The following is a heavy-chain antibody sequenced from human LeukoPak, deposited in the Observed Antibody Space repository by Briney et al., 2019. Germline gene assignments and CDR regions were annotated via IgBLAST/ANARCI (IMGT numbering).Heavy chain of an antibody. J-gene: IGHJ4*02. V-gene: IGHV1-69*04. D-gene: IGHD3-22*01. Sequence: SVKVSCKASGYTFTSYGISWVRQAPGQGLEWMGRIIPILGIANYAQKFQGRVTITADKSTSTAYMELSSLRSEDTAVYYCARPNYYDSSGYLPFDYWGQGTLVTVSS. CDR1: GYTFTSYG. CDR3: ARPNYYDSSGYLPFDY. CDR2: IIPILGIA.